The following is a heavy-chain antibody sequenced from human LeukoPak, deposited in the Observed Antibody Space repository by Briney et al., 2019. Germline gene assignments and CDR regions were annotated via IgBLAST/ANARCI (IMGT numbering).Heavy chain of an antibody. CDR2: ISSSADST. V-gene: IGHV3-23*01. J-gene: IGHJ4*02. D-gene: IGHD4-23*01. CDR3: AKPLEKYTYGGNFDY. CDR1: GFTFSSYA. Sequence: GGSLRLSCEASGFTFSSYAMSWVRQAPGKGLAWVSVISSSADSTNYADSVKGRFTISRDNSKNTLYLQMNNLRAEDTAVYYCAKPLEKYTYGGNFDYWGQGILVTVSS.